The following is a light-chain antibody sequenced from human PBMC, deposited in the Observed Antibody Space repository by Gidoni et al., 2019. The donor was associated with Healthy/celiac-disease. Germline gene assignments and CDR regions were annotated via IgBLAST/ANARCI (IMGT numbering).Light chain of an antibody. CDR2: DDS. J-gene: IGLJ2*01. Sequence: SYLLTQPPSVSVAPVTPARITCGGKNIGSKSVQWYQKKPGQAPVLVVYDDSDRPAGSPERFSGSNSGKTATLTISRVEAGDEADYYCQVWDSSSDHPGDVVFGGGTKLTVL. CDR3: QVWDSSSDHPGDVV. V-gene: IGLV3-21*03. CDR1: NIGSKS.